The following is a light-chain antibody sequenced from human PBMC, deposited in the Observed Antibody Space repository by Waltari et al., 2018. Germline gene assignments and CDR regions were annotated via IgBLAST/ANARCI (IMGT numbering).Light chain of an antibody. J-gene: IGLJ1*01. CDR3: CSYAGLGIYV. CDR1: SSAVGNYNL. Sequence: QSGLTQPASVSGSPGQSTTISCTGPSSAVGNYNLVSWYQQYPGKAPKLMVYEVTKRTSGVSDRFSGSKSGNTASLTIYGLQSEDEADYYCCSYAGLGIYVFGTGTKVTVL. V-gene: IGLV2-23*02. CDR2: EVT.